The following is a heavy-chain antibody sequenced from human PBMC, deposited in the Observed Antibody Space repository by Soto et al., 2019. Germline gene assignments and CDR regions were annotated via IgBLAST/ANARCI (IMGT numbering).Heavy chain of an antibody. CDR2: ISYDGSNK. D-gene: IGHD3-22*01. V-gene: IGHV3-30-3*01. CDR1: GFTFSSYA. Sequence: GGSLRLSCAASGFTFSSYAMHWVRQAPGEGLEWVAVISYDGSNKYYADSVKGRFTISRDNSKNTLYLQMNSLRAEDTAVYYCARSLYYYDSSRPYYYYYYGMDVWGQGTTVTVSS. J-gene: IGHJ6*02. CDR3: ARSLYYYDSSRPYYYYYYGMDV.